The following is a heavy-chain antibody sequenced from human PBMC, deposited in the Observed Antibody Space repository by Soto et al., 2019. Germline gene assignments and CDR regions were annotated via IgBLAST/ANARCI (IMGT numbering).Heavy chain of an antibody. CDR1: GYSFTTRG. J-gene: IGHJ6*02. CDR2: ISAYNGDT. V-gene: IGHV1-18*04. Sequence: ASVKVSCKASGYSFTTRGISWVRRAPGHGLEWMGWISAYNGDTHYVQRFQGRLTMTTDTSTSTAYMELRSLTSDGTAVYYCARDPPFSGILRGTPLMDVWGQGTTVTVSS. D-gene: IGHD4-17*01. CDR3: ARDPPFSGILRGTPLMDV.